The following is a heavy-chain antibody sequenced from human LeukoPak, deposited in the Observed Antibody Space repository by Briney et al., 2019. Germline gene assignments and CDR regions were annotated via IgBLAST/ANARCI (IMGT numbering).Heavy chain of an antibody. Sequence: GGSLRLSCAVSGFTFSTYGMNWVRQAPGKGLEWVSAISDNGERTYYADSVKGRFTISRDNSKDTLYLQMNSLRAEDTAVYYCAKSSLIRGVTLDAFDIWGQGTMVTVSS. CDR2: ISDNGERT. D-gene: IGHD3-10*01. V-gene: IGHV3-23*01. CDR3: AKSSLIRGVTLDAFDI. CDR1: GFTFSTYG. J-gene: IGHJ3*02.